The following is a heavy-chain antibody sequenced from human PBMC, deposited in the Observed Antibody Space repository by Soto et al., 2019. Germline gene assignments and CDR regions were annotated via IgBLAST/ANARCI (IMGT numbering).Heavy chain of an antibody. J-gene: IGHJ5*02. CDR2: IYYSGST. Sequence: SETLSLTCTVSGGSISSYYWSWIRQPPGKGLEWIGYIYYSGSTNYNPSLKSRVTISVDTSKNQFSLKLSSVTAADTAVYYCAREAGGSYYLSGNWFDPWGQGTLVTVSS. D-gene: IGHD1-26*01. CDR3: AREAGGSYYLSGNWFDP. CDR1: GGSISSYY. V-gene: IGHV4-59*01.